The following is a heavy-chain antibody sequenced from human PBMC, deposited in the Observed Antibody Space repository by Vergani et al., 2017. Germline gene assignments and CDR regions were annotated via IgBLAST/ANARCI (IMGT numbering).Heavy chain of an antibody. CDR2: ISYDGSNK. Sequence: VQLLESGGGLVQPGRSLRLSCAASGFTFSSYGMHWVRQAPGKGLEWVAVISYDGSNKYYADSVKGRFTISSDNSKNTLYLQMNSLRAEDTAVYYCAKDQSGYCSGGSCYSPNWFDPWGQGTLVTVSS. D-gene: IGHD2-15*01. V-gene: IGHV3-30*18. CDR1: GFTFSSYG. J-gene: IGHJ5*02. CDR3: AKDQSGYCSGGSCYSPNWFDP.